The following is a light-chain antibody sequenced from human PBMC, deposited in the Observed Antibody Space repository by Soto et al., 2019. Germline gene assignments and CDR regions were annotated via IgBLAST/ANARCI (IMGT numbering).Light chain of an antibody. V-gene: IGLV2-14*01. CDR1: IXDVGGYNY. Sequence: QSALTQPASVSGSPGQSITISCTGTIXDVGGYNYVSWYQHHPGKAPTLIIYEVSNRPSGVSNRFSGSKSGNTASLTISGLQAEDEADYYCSSYAGSLSLYVFGPGTKVTVL. CDR2: EVS. CDR3: SSYAGSLSLYV. J-gene: IGLJ1*01.